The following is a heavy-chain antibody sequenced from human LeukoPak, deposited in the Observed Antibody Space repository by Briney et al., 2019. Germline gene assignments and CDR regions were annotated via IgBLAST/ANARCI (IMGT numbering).Heavy chain of an antibody. V-gene: IGHV3-13*04. Sequence: PGGSLRLSCAASGFTFSSYDMHWVRQAPGRGLEWVSSAGITGDTYYPGSVKGRFTISREDAKNSLYLQMNSLRAGDTAVYYCARGHGSGSHPYYLDYWGQGTLVTVSS. D-gene: IGHD3-10*01. CDR2: AGITGDT. J-gene: IGHJ4*02. CDR3: ARGHGSGSHPYYLDY. CDR1: GFTFSSYD.